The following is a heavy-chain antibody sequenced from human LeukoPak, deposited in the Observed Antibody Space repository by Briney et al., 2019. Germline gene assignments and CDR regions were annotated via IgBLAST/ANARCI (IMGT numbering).Heavy chain of an antibody. Sequence: GGSLRLSCAASGFTFSSYWMSWVRQAPGKGLEWVSSISSGGTYKYYADSVKGRFTISRDNAQNSLYLQMNSLRAEDSSVYYCARPTTVNTISADAFDIWGQGTMVTVSS. CDR3: ARPTTVNTISADAFDI. D-gene: IGHD4-17*01. V-gene: IGHV3-21*01. CDR2: ISSGGTYK. CDR1: GFTFSSYW. J-gene: IGHJ3*02.